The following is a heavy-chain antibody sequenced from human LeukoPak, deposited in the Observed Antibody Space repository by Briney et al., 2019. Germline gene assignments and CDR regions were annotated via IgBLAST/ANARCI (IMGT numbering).Heavy chain of an antibody. D-gene: IGHD6-13*01. CDR1: GYSFTSYW. V-gene: IGHV5-51*01. Sequence: GESLKISCKGSGYSFTSYWIGWVRQLPGKGLEWMGIIYPGDSDTRYSPSFEGQVSIPADKSISTAYLQWSSLKASDTAMYYCARSRITAGGRGFDPWGQGTLVTVSS. J-gene: IGHJ5*02. CDR2: IYPGDSDT. CDR3: ARSRITAGGRGFDP.